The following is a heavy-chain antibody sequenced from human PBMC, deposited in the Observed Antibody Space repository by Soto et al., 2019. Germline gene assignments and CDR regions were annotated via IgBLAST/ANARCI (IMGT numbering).Heavy chain of an antibody. CDR3: ARSIVVVTALDY. CDR2: INVGNGNT. V-gene: IGHV1-3*01. D-gene: IGHD2-21*02. J-gene: IGHJ4*02. CDR1: GYKFISYA. Sequence: ASVKVSCKASGYKFISYAIHWVRQAPGQRLEWMGWINVGNGNTKYSQKFQGRVTITRDTSASTAYMELSSLRSEDTAVYYCARSIVVVTALDYWGQGTLVTVSS.